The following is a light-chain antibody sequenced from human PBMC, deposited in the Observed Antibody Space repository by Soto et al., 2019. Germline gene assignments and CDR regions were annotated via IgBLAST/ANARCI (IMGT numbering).Light chain of an antibody. J-gene: IGKJ2*01. CDR2: DAS. CDR3: QQYDKLPYT. CDR1: QSISSW. Sequence: DIQMTQSPSTLSASVGDRVTITCRASQSISSWLAWYQQKPGKAPRLLIYDASNLKTGVPSRFSGTGSGTDFTFTISGLQPEDIATYYCQQYDKLPYTFGQGTKVDIK. V-gene: IGKV1-33*01.